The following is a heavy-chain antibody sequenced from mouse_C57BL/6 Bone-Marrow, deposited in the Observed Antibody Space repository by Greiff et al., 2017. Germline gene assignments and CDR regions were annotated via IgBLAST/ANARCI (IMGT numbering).Heavy chain of an antibody. D-gene: IGHD1-1*01. CDR1: GYTFTDYY. CDR2: INPNTGGT. J-gene: IGHJ4*01. Sequence: EVNLVESGPELVKPGASVKISCKASGYTFTDYYMNWVKQSHGKSLEWIGDINPNTGGTSYNQKFKGKATLTVDKSSSTAYMELRSLTSEGSAVYYGAGITTVVADYYAMDYWGQGTSVTVSS. V-gene: IGHV1-26*01. CDR3: AGITTVVADYYAMDY.